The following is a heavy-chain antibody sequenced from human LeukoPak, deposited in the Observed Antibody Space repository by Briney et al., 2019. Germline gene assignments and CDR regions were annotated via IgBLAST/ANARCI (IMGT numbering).Heavy chain of an antibody. V-gene: IGHV3-20*04. Sequence: PGGSLRLSCAASGFTFDDYGMSWVRQAPGKGLEWVSGISWNGGSTGYADSVKGRFTISRDNAKNSLYLQMNSLRAEDTALYYCAREGVPSSLYAEYFQHWGQGTLVTVSS. CDR1: GFTFDDYG. CDR2: ISWNGGST. D-gene: IGHD3-10*01. J-gene: IGHJ1*01. CDR3: AREGVPSSLYAEYFQH.